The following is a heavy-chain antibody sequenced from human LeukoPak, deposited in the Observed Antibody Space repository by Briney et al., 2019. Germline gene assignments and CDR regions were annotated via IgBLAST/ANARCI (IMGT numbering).Heavy chain of an antibody. CDR1: GSSINSHY. J-gene: IGHJ4*02. CDR3: ASRPADSTWFGVCDY. CDR2: VFNGGST. V-gene: IGHV4-59*11. Sequence: ASETLSLTCSVSGSSINSHYWSWIRQSPGKGLEWIGYVFNGGSTNYNPSLKSRVTMSLDTSRDQFSLRLSSVTAADTAIYYCASRPADSTWFGVCDYWSQGTLVTVSS. D-gene: IGHD3-10*01.